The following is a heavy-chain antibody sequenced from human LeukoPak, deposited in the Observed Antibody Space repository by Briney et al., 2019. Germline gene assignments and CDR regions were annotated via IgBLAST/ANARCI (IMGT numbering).Heavy chain of an antibody. J-gene: IGHJ4*01. Sequence: GASVKVSCEVSGYTLTELSIHWVRDAPGKGRGCGGGFDPDEGETVYAQMFQRRVTMTEDTSSDTASMELSSLRSEDTAVYYCATGTSGSYYVGIVRAIDYWGHGALVTVSS. V-gene: IGHV1-24*01. CDR2: FDPDEGET. D-gene: IGHD1-26*01. CDR1: GYTLTELS. CDR3: ATGTSGSYYVGIVRAIDY.